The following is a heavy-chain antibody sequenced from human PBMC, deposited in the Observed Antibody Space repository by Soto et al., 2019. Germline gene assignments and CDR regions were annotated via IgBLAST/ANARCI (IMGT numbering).Heavy chain of an antibody. D-gene: IGHD5-12*01. J-gene: IGHJ4*02. CDR3: ARAPAWLRPFNYFDY. Sequence: PSETLSLTCAVSGGSFNDYYWSWIRQPPGKGLEWIGEIKHSGLTNYNPSLKSRITISVDTTKNQFSLKLSSVTAADTAVYYCARAPAWLRPFNYFDYWGQGTLVTVSS. V-gene: IGHV4-34*01. CDR1: GGSFNDYY. CDR2: IKHSGLT.